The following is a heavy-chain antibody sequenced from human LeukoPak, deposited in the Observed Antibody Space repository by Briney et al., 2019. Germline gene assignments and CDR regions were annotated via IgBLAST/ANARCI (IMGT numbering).Heavy chain of an antibody. CDR3: ARVGRGYGSFYLDY. J-gene: IGHJ4*02. CDR1: GFTFSDYY. CDR2: IYHSGST. Sequence: LRLSCAASGFTFSDYYMTWIRQPPGKGLEWIGYIYHSGSTYYNPSLKSRVTISVDRSKNQFSLKLSSVTAADTAVYYCARVGRGYGSFYLDYWGQGTLVTVSS. D-gene: IGHD4-17*01. V-gene: IGHV4-30-2*01.